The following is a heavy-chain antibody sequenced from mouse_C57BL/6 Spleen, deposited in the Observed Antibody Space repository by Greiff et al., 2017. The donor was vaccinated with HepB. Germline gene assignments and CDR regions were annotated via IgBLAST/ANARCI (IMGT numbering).Heavy chain of an antibody. Sequence: QVQLKQPGAELVRPGSSVKLSCKASGYTFTSYWMDWVKQRPRQGLEWIGNIYPSDSETHYNQKFKDKATLTVDKSSSTAYMQLSSLTSEDSAVYYCARLRQAFDYWGQGTTLTVSS. D-gene: IGHD3-2*02. CDR3: ARLRQAFDY. V-gene: IGHV1-61*01. J-gene: IGHJ2*01. CDR2: IYPSDSET. CDR1: GYTFTSYW.